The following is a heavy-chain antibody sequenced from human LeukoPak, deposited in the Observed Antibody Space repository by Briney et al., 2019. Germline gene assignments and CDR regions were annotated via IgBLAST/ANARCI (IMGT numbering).Heavy chain of an antibody. Sequence: SSETLSLTCTVSGYSISSSSYYWGWIRQPPGKGLEWIGSIYYSGSTYYNPSLKSRVTISVDTSKNQFSLKLSSVTAADTAVYYCARDVRQYSSSHDAFDIWGQGTMVTVSS. CDR1: GYSISSSSYY. J-gene: IGHJ3*02. D-gene: IGHD6-6*01. V-gene: IGHV4-39*07. CDR3: ARDVRQYSSSHDAFDI. CDR2: IYYSGST.